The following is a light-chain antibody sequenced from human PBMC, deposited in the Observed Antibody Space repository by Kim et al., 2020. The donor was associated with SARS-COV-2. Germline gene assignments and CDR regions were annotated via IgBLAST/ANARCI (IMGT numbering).Light chain of an antibody. Sequence: EFVLTQSPGTLSLSPGERATLSCRASQSVSSSYSAWYQHKPGQAPRLLIYGASSRATGIPDRFSGSGSGTDFTLTISRLEPEDFAVYYCKQYGSSRWTFGQGTKVEIK. CDR2: GAS. CDR3: KQYGSSRWT. CDR1: QSVSSSY. V-gene: IGKV3-20*01. J-gene: IGKJ1*01.